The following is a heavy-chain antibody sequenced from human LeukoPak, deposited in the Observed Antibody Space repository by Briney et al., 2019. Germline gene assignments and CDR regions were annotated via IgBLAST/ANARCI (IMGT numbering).Heavy chain of an antibody. Sequence: GESLKISCKGSGYRFTNYWIGWVRQVPGKGLEWMGIIYPGDSDTRYSPSFQGQVTISADKSISTAYLQWSSLKASDTAMYYCARHTLGFYYGSGNYPEYFQHWGQGTLVTVSS. CDR1: GYRFTNYW. D-gene: IGHD3-10*01. J-gene: IGHJ1*01. CDR2: IYPGDSDT. V-gene: IGHV5-51*01. CDR3: ARHTLGFYYGSGNYPEYFQH.